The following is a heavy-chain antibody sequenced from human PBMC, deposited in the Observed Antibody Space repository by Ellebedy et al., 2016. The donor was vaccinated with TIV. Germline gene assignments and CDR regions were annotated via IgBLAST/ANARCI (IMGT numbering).Heavy chain of an antibody. CDR3: AKDKVFGDSKWEIDV. D-gene: IGHD4-17*01. Sequence: PGGSLRLSCAASGFTFSGYAMSWVRQAPGKGLEWVSTISSTGSRTYYADSVEGRFIISRDNSKKTLYLQMNSLRVEDTAVYYCAKDKVFGDSKWEIDVWGQGATVTVSS. CDR2: ISSTGSRT. V-gene: IGHV3-23*01. J-gene: IGHJ6*02. CDR1: GFTFSGYA.